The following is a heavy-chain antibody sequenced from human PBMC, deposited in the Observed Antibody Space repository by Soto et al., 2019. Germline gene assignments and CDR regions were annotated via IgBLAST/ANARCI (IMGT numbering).Heavy chain of an antibody. CDR3: ERDSRLSDIDY. CDR2: IYYSGST. J-gene: IGHJ4*02. CDR1: GGSISSGGYY. Sequence: SETLSLTCTVSGGSISSGGYYWSWIRQHPGKGLEWIGYIYYSGSTYYNPSLKSRVTISVDTSKNQFSLKLSSVTAADTAVYYCERDSRLSDIDYWGQGTLVTVSS. V-gene: IGHV4-31*03. D-gene: IGHD2-21*01.